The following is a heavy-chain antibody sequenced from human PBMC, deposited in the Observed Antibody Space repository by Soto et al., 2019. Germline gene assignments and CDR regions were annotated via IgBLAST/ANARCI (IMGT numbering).Heavy chain of an antibody. CDR1: GGSVSSGSYY. V-gene: IGHV4-61*01. CDR3: ARGYCSGGSCYWATYNWFDP. CDR2: IYYSGST. Sequence: NPSETLSLTCTVSGGSVSSGSYYWSWIRQPPGKGLEWIGYIYYSGSTNYNPSLKSRVTISVDTSKNQFSLKLSSVTAADTAVYYCARGYCSGGSCYWATYNWFDPWGQGTLVTVS. J-gene: IGHJ5*02. D-gene: IGHD2-15*01.